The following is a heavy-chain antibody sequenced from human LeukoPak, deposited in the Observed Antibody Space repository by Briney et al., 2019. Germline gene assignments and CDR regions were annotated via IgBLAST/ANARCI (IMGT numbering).Heavy chain of an antibody. CDR2: INHSGST. CDR3: ARGKRGYSSSWYDY. V-gene: IGHV4-34*01. CDR1: GGSFSGYY. D-gene: IGHD6-13*01. J-gene: IGHJ4*02. Sequence: PSETLSLTCAVYGGSFSGYYWSWIRQPPGKGLEWIGEINHSGSTNYNPSLKSRVTISVDTSKNQFSLKLRSVTTAHTAVYYCARGKRGYSSSWYDYWGQGTLVTVSS.